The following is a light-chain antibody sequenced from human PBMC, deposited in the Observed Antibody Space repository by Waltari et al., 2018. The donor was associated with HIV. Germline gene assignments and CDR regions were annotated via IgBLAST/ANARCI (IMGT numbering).Light chain of an antibody. CDR3: SSYTTANTVV. Sequence: QSALTQPASVSGSPGQSITISCSGTSSDISTYDFVSWYQKHPAKAPKLLIYDCTARPSGVSRRFSGSKSGSTASLTISSIQADDEADYYCSSYTTANTVVFGPGTKLSVL. J-gene: IGLJ2*01. CDR1: SSDISTYDF. CDR2: DCT. V-gene: IGLV2-14*03.